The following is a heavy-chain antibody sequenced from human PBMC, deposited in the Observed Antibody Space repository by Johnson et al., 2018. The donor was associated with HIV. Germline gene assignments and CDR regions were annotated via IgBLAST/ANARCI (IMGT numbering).Heavy chain of an antibody. V-gene: IGHV3-23*04. CDR2: IGGSGGST. CDR3: ATWAPDAFDI. Sequence: VQLVESGGGLVQPGGSLRLSCAASGFTFSSYDMHWVRQATGKGLEWVSVIGGSGGSTYYADSVKGRFTISRDNANNSLYLQMNSLRVEDTAVYYCATWAPDAFDIWGQGTMVTVSS. CDR1: GFTFSSYD. J-gene: IGHJ3*02. D-gene: IGHD7-27*01.